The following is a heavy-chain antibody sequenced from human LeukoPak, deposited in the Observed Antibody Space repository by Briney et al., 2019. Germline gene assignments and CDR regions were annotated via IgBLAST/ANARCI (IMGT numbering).Heavy chain of an antibody. Sequence: ASVKVSCKASGYSFTDYYIHWVRQAPGQGLEWMGWINLNSGDTYYAQNFQDRVTMTGDTSISTAYLELSSLRSDDTAVFYCARSYFDVLTNYYMWLAPWGQGTLVTVSS. J-gene: IGHJ5*02. CDR3: ARSYFDVLTNYYMWLAP. D-gene: IGHD3-9*01. V-gene: IGHV1-2*02. CDR2: INLNSGDT. CDR1: GYSFTDYY.